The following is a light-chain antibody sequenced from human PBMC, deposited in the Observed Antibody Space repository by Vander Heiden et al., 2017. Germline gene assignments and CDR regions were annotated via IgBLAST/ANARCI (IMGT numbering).Light chain of an antibody. CDR2: AAS. J-gene: IGKJ1*01. CDR3: LQSYSTPPT. Sequence: DIQMTQSPSSLSASVGDRVTITCRASQSISSYLNWYQQKPGKAPKLLIYAASSLQSGVPSRFSASGSGTDFTLTISRLHPEDFATYYCLQSYSTPPTFGQGANVEIK. CDR1: QSISSY. V-gene: IGKV1-39*01.